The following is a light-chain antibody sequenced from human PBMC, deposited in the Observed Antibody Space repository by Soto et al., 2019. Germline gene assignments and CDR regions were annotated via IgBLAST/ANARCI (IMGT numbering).Light chain of an antibody. J-gene: IGKJ1*01. CDR2: DAS. CDR1: LSVSSN. V-gene: IGKV3-11*01. Sequence: EIVMTQSPATLSVSPGERATLSCRASLSVSSNLAWYQQKPSQAPRLLIDDASNRATGIPARFSGSGSGTDFTLTISRLAAEDSAVYYCQQRADWWTFGQGTKVDIK. CDR3: QQRADWWT.